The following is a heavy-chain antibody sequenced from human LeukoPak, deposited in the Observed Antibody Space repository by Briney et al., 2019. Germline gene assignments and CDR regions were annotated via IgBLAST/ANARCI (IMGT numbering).Heavy chain of an antibody. CDR3: AREKIAMRAFDS. J-gene: IGHJ4*02. CDR1: GESITTHY. Sequence: PSETLSLTCTVSGESITTHYWTWIRQPPGKGLEWIGYVYDTGSTDYNPSLKSRVTISVDTSKNQFSLRLNSVTAADTAIYYCAREKIAMRAFDSWGQGTLVTVSS. CDR2: VYDTGST. V-gene: IGHV4-59*11. D-gene: IGHD2-2*01.